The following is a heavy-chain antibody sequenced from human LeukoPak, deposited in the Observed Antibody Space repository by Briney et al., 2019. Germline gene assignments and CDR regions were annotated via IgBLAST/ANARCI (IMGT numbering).Heavy chain of an antibody. CDR2: VYSTGPT. V-gene: IGHV4-59*01. J-gene: IGHJ4*02. Sequence: PSEPLSLTCPVYIGSIGNYYSTWIRQPPPKAQETIGFVYSTGPTTSTPSLRGRVPISLDTPKNQFSLQLHSVTAADTAVYYCARAGYSYGTGYYFDYWGQGTLVTVSS. D-gene: IGHD5-18*01. CDR1: IGSIGNYY. CDR3: ARAGYSYGTGYYFDY.